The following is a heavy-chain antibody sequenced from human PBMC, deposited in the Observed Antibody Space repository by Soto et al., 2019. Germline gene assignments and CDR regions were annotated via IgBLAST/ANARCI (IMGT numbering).Heavy chain of an antibody. CDR2: IIPMSGRP. CDR3: TRRGRQSANWFDP. CDR1: GGTFNSFS. V-gene: IGHV1-69*06. J-gene: IGHJ5*02. Sequence: QVQLVQSGAEVKTPGSSVKVSCKASGGTFNSFSIDWVRQAPGQGLERMGGIIPMSGRPNYAQRFQGRVTFSADKSTNSVYMDLNRLTHEDTAVYYCTRRGRQSANWFDPWGQGTLVTVSS.